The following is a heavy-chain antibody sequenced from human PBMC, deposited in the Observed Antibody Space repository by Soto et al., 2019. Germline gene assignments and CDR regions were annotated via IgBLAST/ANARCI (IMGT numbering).Heavy chain of an antibody. CDR2: ISYDGSNK. D-gene: IGHD6-19*01. V-gene: IGHV3-30*03. CDR3: ASGRDSSGWYNY. CDR1: GFTFSTYG. Sequence: QVQLVESGGGVVQPGRSLRLSCAASGFTFSTYGMHWVRQAPGKGLEWVAVISYDGSNKYYADSVKGRFTISRDNSKNTLYLQMNSLRAEDTAVYYCASGRDSSGWYNYWGQGTLVTVSS. J-gene: IGHJ4*02.